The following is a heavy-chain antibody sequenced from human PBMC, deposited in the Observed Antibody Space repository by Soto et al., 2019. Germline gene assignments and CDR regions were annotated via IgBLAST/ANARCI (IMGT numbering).Heavy chain of an antibody. CDR2: IYTSGST. J-gene: IGHJ3*02. CDR3: AREGLLSRDAFDI. Sequence: SETLSLTCTVSGGSISSYYWSWIRQPAGKGLEWIGRIYTSGSTNYNPSLKMRVTMSVDTSKNQFSLKLRSVTAADTAVYYCAREGLLSRDAFDIWGQGTMVTVSS. D-gene: IGHD6-13*01. V-gene: IGHV4-4*07. CDR1: GGSISSYY.